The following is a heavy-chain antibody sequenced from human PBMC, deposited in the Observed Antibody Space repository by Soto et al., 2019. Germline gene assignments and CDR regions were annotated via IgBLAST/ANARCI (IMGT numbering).Heavy chain of an antibody. D-gene: IGHD6-19*01. Sequence: QVQLVESGGGVVQPGRSLRLSCAASGFTLSSYGMHWVRQAPGKGLEWVAVIWYDGSNKYYADSVKGRFTISRDNYKNTLLQKRDSLGAEDTAGYYGAREGAGAGTNNAFGTGGQGKMVTVSS. V-gene: IGHV3-33*01. J-gene: IGHJ3*02. CDR2: IWYDGSNK. CDR3: AREGAGAGTNNAFGT. CDR1: GFTLSSYG.